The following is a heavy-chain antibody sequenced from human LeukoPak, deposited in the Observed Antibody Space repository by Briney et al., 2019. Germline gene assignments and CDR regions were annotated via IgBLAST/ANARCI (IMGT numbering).Heavy chain of an antibody. CDR2: ISYNGRT. J-gene: IGHJ4*02. CDR1: GGSITSNTHY. Sequence: PSETLSLTCTVSGGSITSNTHYWGWIRQPPGKGLEWIGSISYNGRTYYSPSLKSRVTISVDTSKNQFSLKLNSVTAADTAVYYCARHSNYYDSSGYVTPNSFYFWGQGTLVTVSS. D-gene: IGHD3-22*01. V-gene: IGHV4-39*01. CDR3: ARHSNYYDSSGYVTPNSFYF.